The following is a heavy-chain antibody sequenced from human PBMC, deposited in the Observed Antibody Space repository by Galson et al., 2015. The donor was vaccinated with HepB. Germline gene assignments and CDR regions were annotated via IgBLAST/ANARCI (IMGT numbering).Heavy chain of an antibody. Sequence: SVKVSCKASGYTFTSYYIHWVRQAPGQGLEWMGRINPSGGSTSYAQKFQGRVTMTRDTSTSTVYMEMSSLRSEDTAVYYCARELDTVMITQAVDYWGQGTLLTVSS. V-gene: IGHV1-46*01. D-gene: IGHD5-18*01. CDR3: ARELDTVMITQAVDY. CDR1: GYTFTSYY. J-gene: IGHJ4*02. CDR2: INPSGGST.